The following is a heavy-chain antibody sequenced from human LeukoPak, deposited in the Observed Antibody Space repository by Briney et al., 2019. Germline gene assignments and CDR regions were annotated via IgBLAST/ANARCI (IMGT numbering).Heavy chain of an antibody. Sequence: GGSLRLSCAASGFTFSSFAMYWVRQAPGKGLVWVSRVQSDGSGSMYANSVMGRFTISRDNSKNMLYLQMNSLTAEETAVYFCARAQLGTPTDYWGQGTQVTVSS. J-gene: IGHJ4*02. D-gene: IGHD1-26*01. CDR1: GFTFSSFA. CDR2: VQSDGSGS. V-gene: IGHV3-74*03. CDR3: ARAQLGTPTDY.